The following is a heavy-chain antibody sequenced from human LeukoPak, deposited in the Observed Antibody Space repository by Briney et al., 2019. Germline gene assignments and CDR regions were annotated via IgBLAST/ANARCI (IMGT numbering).Heavy chain of an antibody. D-gene: IGHD2-2*01. CDR1: GYRFTSYW. CDR3: ARQEVPAASTYYFDY. V-gene: IGHV5-51*01. CDR2: IYPGDSDT. Sequence: GESLKISCKGSGYRFTSYWIGWVRQMPGKGLEWMGIIYPGDSDTRYSPSFQGQVTISADKSISTAYLQWSSLKASDTAMYYCARQEVPAASTYYFDYWGQGTLVTVSS. J-gene: IGHJ4*02.